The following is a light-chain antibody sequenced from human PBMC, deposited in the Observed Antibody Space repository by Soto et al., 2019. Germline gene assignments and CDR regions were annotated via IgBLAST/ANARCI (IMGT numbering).Light chain of an antibody. CDR3: ETGDSSLGAAYV. CDR1: SSNIGNNY. Sequence: QSVLTQPPSVSAAPGQKVTISCSGSSSNIGNNYVSWYQQLPGTAPKLLIYDNNKRPSGIPDRFSGSKSGTSATLGITGLPTGDEADYYRETGDSSLGAAYVFGTGTNVTAL. J-gene: IGLJ1*01. V-gene: IGLV1-51*01. CDR2: DNN.